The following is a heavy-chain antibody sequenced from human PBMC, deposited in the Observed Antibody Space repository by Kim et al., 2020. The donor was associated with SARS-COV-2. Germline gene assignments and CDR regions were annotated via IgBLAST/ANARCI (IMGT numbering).Heavy chain of an antibody. CDR1: GFTFDDYA. D-gene: IGHD5-12*01. Sequence: GGSLRLSCAASGFTFDDYAMHWVRQAPGKGLEWVSGISWNSGSIGYADSVKGRFTISRDNAKNSLYLQMNSLRAEDTALYYCAKADSLRDGYNYAEYFQHWGQGTLVTVSS. CDR2: ISWNSGSI. CDR3: AKADSLRDGYNYAEYFQH. J-gene: IGHJ1*01. V-gene: IGHV3-9*01.